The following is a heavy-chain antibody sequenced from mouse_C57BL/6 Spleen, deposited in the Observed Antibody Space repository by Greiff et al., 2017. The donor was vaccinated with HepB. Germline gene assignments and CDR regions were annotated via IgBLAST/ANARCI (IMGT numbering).Heavy chain of an antibody. V-gene: IGHV2-2*01. CDR1: GFSLTSYG. Sequence: VKLVESGPGLVQPSQSLSITCTVSGFSLTSYGVHWVRQSPGKGLEWLGVIWSGGSTDYNAAFISRLSISKDNSKSQVFFKMNSLQADDTAIYYCARGYQGNFDVWGTGTTVTVSS. D-gene: IGHD2-2*01. J-gene: IGHJ1*03. CDR2: IWSGGST. CDR3: ARGYQGNFDV.